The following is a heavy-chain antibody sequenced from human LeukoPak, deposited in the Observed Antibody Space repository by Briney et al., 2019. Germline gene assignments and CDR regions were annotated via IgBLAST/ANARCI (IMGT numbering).Heavy chain of an antibody. CDR1: GFTFDIYG. CDR2: IRYDGSNK. D-gene: IGHD3-10*01. Sequence: GGSLRLSCAPSGFTFDIYGMHWVRQAPGKGLEWVAFIRYDGSNKYYADSVKGRFTISRDNSKNTLYLQMNSLRAEDTAVYYCAKDHYYGSGRDPRYFDYWGQGTLVTVSS. V-gene: IGHV3-30*02. CDR3: AKDHYYGSGRDPRYFDY. J-gene: IGHJ4*02.